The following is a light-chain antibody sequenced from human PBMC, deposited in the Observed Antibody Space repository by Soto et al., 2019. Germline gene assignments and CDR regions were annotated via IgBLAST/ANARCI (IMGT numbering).Light chain of an antibody. CDR3: QQYNSYPWT. CDR1: QSISSW. J-gene: IGKJ1*01. CDR2: KAS. V-gene: IGKV1-5*03. Sequence: DIQMTQSPSTLSASVGDRVTITCRASQSISSWLAWYQQKPGKAPKLLIYKASSLESGVPSRFSGSGSGTXXXXXXXXXXXDDFATYYCQQYNSYPWTFGQGTKVEIK.